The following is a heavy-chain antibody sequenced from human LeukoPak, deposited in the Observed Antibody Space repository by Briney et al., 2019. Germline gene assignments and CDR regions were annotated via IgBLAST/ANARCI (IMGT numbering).Heavy chain of an antibody. CDR2: INWNGAWT. D-gene: IGHD3-22*01. Sequence: GGPLRLSCAASGFKFDDYGMSWVRQAPRKGLEWVCDINWNGAWTGYADSVKGRFTISRDNAKNSLYLQMNSLRAEDTALYYCAGYYYDSSRGFDLWGQGTLVTVSA. J-gene: IGHJ5*02. CDR1: GFKFDDYG. CDR3: AGYYYDSSRGFDL. V-gene: IGHV3-20*04.